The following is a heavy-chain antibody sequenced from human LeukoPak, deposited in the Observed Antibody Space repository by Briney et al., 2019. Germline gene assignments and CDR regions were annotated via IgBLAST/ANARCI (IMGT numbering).Heavy chain of an antibody. CDR1: GFTFSDYS. CDR2: ISSSGTTI. CDR3: ARDPSYGDYALSDY. D-gene: IGHD4-17*01. J-gene: IGHJ4*02. V-gene: IGHV3-48*01. Sequence: GGSLRLSCAAPGFTFSDYSMNWVRQAPGKGLEWVSYISSSGTTIYSADSVKGRSTISRDNAKNSLYLQMNSLRAEDTAVYYCARDPSYGDYALSDYWGQGTLVTVSS.